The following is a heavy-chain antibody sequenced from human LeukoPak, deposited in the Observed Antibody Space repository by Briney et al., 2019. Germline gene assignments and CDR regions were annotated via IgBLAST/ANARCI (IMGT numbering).Heavy chain of an antibody. D-gene: IGHD6-6*01. J-gene: IGHJ6*03. CDR1: GYTFTSYG. Sequence: ASVKVSCKASGYTFTSYGISWVRQAPGKGLEWMGWISGYMGNTNYAQKFQGRVTMTTDTSTNTAYMELRSLRSDDTAVYYCARHIRISAYSSSGPYYYYYMDVWGKGTTVTVSS. V-gene: IGHV1-18*01. CDR3: ARHIRISAYSSSGPYYYYYMDV. CDR2: ISGYMGNT.